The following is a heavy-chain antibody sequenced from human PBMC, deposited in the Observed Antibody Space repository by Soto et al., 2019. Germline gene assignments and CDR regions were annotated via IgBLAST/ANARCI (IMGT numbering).Heavy chain of an antibody. V-gene: IGHV3-74*01. CDR1: GFTFSSYW. D-gene: IGHD3-3*01. J-gene: IGHJ6*02. Sequence: PGGSLRLSCAASGFTFSSYWMHWVRQAPGKGLVWVSRINSDGSSTSYADSVKGRFTISRDNAKNTLYLQMNSLRAEDTAVYYCARPNVLRFLEWFHPFGMDVWGQGTTVTVSS. CDR2: INSDGSST. CDR3: ARPNVLRFLEWFHPFGMDV.